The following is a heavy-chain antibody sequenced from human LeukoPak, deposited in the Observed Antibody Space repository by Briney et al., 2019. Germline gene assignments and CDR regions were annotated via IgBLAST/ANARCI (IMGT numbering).Heavy chain of an antibody. CDR2: ISGSGVTT. J-gene: IGHJ4*02. CDR1: GFAFSSYA. Sequence: GGSLRLSCAASGFAFSSYAMNWVRQAPGKGLEWVLIISGSGVTTYYADSVKGRFTISRDSSRNTLYLQMDSLRAEDTAIYYCATSPCSGGSCYSGYFDLWGQGTLVTVSS. D-gene: IGHD2-15*01. V-gene: IGHV3-23*01. CDR3: ATSPCSGGSCYSGYFDL.